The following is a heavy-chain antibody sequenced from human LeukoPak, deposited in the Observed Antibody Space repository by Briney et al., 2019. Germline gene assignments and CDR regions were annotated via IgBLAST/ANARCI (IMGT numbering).Heavy chain of an antibody. V-gene: IGHV3-21*01. CDR2: IRSSSTYI. CDR1: GFTFSGHV. CDR3: ATYAY. Sequence: GGSLRLSCAASGFTFSGHVMNWVRQAPGKGLEWVSSIRSSSTYIYYADSVKGRFTVSRDNAKNSLFLQMDSLRDEDTAVYYCATYAYWGQGTLVTVSS. J-gene: IGHJ1*01.